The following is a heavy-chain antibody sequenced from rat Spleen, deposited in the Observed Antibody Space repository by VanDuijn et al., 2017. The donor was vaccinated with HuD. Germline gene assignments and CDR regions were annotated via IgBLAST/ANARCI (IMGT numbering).Heavy chain of an antibody. CDR1: GFKFSDYW. CDR3: TGSYHSSYMGFAY. J-gene: IGHJ3*01. V-gene: IGHV5-31*01. CDR2: ISTTGVST. D-gene: IGHD1-2*01. Sequence: EVQLVESGGGLVQPGRSLKLSCVVSGFKFSDYWMTWIRQAPGKGLEWVTSISTTGVSTYYADSVKGRFTLSRDKAKGTLYLQMNSLRSEDTATYYCTGSYHSSYMGFAYWGQGTLVTVSS.